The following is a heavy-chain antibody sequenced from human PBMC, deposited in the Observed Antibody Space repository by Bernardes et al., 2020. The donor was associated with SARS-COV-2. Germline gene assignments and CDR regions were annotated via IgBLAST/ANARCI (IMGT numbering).Heavy chain of an antibody. J-gene: IGHJ4*02. V-gene: IGHV1-18*04. D-gene: IGHD3-3*01. CDR3: ARDPVTIFGVVIRGPIDY. CDR1: GYTFTSYG. CDR2: ISAYNGNT. Sequence: ASVKVSCKASGYTFTSYGISWVRQAPGQGLEWMGWISAYNGNTNYAQKLQGRVTMTTDTSTSTAYMELRSLRSDDTAVYYCARDPVTIFGVVIRGPIDYWGQGTLVTVSS.